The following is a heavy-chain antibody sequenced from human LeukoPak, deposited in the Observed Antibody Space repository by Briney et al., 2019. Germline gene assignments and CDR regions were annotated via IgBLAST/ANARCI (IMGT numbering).Heavy chain of an antibody. Sequence: ASVTVSCKASGYTFTGYYMHWVRQPPGQGLEWMGWINPNSGGTNYAQKFQGRVTMTRDTSISTAYMELSRLRSDDTAVYYCAREEAAARDAFDIWGQGTMVTVSS. CDR3: AREEAAARDAFDI. J-gene: IGHJ3*02. D-gene: IGHD6-13*01. CDR2: INPNSGGT. CDR1: GYTFTGYY. V-gene: IGHV1-2*02.